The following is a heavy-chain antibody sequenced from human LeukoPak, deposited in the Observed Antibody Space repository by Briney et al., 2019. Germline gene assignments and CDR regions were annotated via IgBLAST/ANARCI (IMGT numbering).Heavy chain of an antibody. CDR1: GGSISSGSYY. J-gene: IGHJ4*02. D-gene: IGHD2-2*01. V-gene: IGHV4-61*02. Sequence: PSETLSLTCTVSGGSISSGSYYWSWIRQPAGKGLRWIGRIYTSGSTNYNPSLKSRVTISVDTSKNQFSLKLSSVTAADTAVYYCARSHCSSTSCPIDYWGQGTLVTVSS. CDR2: IYTSGST. CDR3: ARSHCSSTSCPIDY.